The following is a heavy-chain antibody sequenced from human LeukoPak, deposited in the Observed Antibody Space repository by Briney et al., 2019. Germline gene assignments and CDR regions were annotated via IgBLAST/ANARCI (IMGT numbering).Heavy chain of an antibody. Sequence: GGSLRLSCAASGFTFSSYAMSWVRHAPGKGLEWVSTISDSGGITYYADSVKGRFTISRDNSKNTLYLHMTSLRADDTAVYYCAKNARPVSPEWYFDLRGPSTKVNGSS. CDR3: AKNARPVSPEWYFDL. D-gene: IGHD1-14*01. J-gene: IGHJ2*01. V-gene: IGHV3-23*01. CDR1: GFTFSSYA. CDR2: ISDSGGIT.